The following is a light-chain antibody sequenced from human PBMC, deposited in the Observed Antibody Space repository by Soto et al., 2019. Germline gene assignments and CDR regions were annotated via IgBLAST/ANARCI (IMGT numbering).Light chain of an antibody. CDR1: SSNIGSNT. J-gene: IGLJ2*01. CDR3: AAWDDSLNGQGV. Sequence: QSVLTQPPSASGTPGQRVTLSCSGSSSNIGSNTVNWYQLLPGTAPQLLIFNNNQRPSGVPDRFSGSKSGTSASLAISGLQSEDEAAYYCAAWDDSLNGQGVFGGGTKLTVL. CDR2: NNN. V-gene: IGLV1-44*01.